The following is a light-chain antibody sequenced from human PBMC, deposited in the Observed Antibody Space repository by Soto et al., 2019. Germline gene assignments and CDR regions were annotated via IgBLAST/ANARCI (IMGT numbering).Light chain of an antibody. Sequence: QSVLTQPRSVSGSPGQSVTISCAGTSRNVGGYNFVSWYQQHPGKAPKLMIYDVSKRPSGVPDRFSGSKSGNTASLTISGLQADDEADYYCCSYAGSYTYVFGTATKLTVL. V-gene: IGLV2-11*01. CDR1: SRNVGGYNF. CDR3: CSYAGSYTYV. CDR2: DVS. J-gene: IGLJ1*01.